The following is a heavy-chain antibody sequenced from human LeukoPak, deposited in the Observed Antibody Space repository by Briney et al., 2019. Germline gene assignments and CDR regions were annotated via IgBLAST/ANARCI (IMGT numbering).Heavy chain of an antibody. Sequence: GGSLRLSCAASGFTFSSYSMNWVRQAPGKGLEWVSSISSSSSYIYYADSVKGRFTISRDNTKNSLYLQMNGLSAEDTAVYYCARDAHDSSGYYAPPYFDYWGQGTLVTVSS. CDR3: ARDAHDSSGYYAPPYFDY. CDR1: GFTFSSYS. CDR2: ISSSSSYI. D-gene: IGHD3-22*01. J-gene: IGHJ4*02. V-gene: IGHV3-21*01.